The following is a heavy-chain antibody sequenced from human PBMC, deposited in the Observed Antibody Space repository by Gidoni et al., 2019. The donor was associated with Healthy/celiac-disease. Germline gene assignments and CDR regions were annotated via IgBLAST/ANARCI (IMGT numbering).Heavy chain of an antibody. CDR1: GFPFSRYG. CDR2: IRYDGSNK. CDR3: AKELLTIFGVARGPYYYGMDV. V-gene: IGHV3-30*02. J-gene: IGHJ6*02. Sequence: QVQLVESGGGVVQPGGSLRLSCAASGFPFSRYGMHWVRQAPGKGLEWVAFIRYDGSNKYYADSVKGRFTISRDNSKNTLYLQMNSLRAEDTAVYYCAKELLTIFGVARGPYYYGMDVWGQGTTVTVSS. D-gene: IGHD3-3*01.